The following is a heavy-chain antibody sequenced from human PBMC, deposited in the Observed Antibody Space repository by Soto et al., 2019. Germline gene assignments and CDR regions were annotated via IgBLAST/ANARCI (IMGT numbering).Heavy chain of an antibody. D-gene: IGHD3-10*01. V-gene: IGHV3-30-3*01. CDR1: GFTFNNYA. CDR3: ARHTAEGIFTQRGALGY. Sequence: QVQLVESGGGVVQPGRSLRLSCAASGFTFNNYALHWVRQSPGKGLEWVALISYDGNEKKYADSVKGRFTISRDNSKNTLFLELSGLRSEDTAVYYCARHTAEGIFTQRGALGYWGQGTLITVSS. CDR2: ISYDGNEK. J-gene: IGHJ4*02.